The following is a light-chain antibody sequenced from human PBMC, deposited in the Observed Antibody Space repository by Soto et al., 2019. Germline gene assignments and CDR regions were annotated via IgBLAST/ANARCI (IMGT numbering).Light chain of an antibody. J-gene: IGKJ3*01. CDR3: PKHNGAPFT. CDR1: QGISTY. V-gene: IGKV1-27*01. Sequence: DIQMTQSPSSLSASIGDRVTITCRASQGISTYLAWYQQKPGKVPKLLIYAASTLQSGVPSRFSGSGSGTDFTLTINNLQPEDVATYSCPKHNGAPFTFGPGTKVDIK. CDR2: AAS.